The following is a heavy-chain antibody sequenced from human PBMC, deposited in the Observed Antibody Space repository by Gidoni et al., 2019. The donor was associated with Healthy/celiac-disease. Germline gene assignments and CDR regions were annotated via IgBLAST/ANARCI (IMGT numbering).Heavy chain of an antibody. CDR1: GFTFSSYG. J-gene: IGHJ6*03. CDR2: IWYDGSKK. D-gene: IGHD3-3*01. Sequence: VQLVESGGGVVQPGRSLRLSCAASGFTFSSYGMHWVRQAPGKGLDWVAVIWYDGSKKYSADSVKGRFTISRDNSKNTLYLQMNSLRAEDTAVYYCAREGLMDYDFWSGYGEAMGYMDVWGKGTTVTVSS. CDR3: AREGLMDYDFWSGYGEAMGYMDV. V-gene: IGHV3-33*01.